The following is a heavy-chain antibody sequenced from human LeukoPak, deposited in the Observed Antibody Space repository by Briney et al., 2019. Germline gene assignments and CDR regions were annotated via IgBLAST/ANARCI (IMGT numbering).Heavy chain of an antibody. J-gene: IGHJ6*02. CDR1: GGTFSSYA. Sequence: SVRVSCKASGGTFSSYAISWVRQAPGQGLEWMGRIIPIFGIANYAQKFQGRVTITADKSTSTAYMELSSLRSEDTAVYYCARSWRRRYSLNLPPPRYYYYGMDVWGQGTTVTVSS. D-gene: IGHD5-18*01. CDR2: IIPIFGIA. V-gene: IGHV1-69*04. CDR3: ARSWRRRYSLNLPPPRYYYYGMDV.